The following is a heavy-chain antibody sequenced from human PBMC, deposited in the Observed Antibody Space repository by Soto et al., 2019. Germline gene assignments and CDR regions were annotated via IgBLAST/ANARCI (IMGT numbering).Heavy chain of an antibody. CDR3: ARVLGLGLNWLDP. Sequence: GGSLRLSCAASGFTFRSFGMNWVRQAPGKGLEWASSISSHSDYIYYADSVKGRFSISRDNAKNSVSLQMNSLRAEDTAVYYCARVLGLGLNWLDPWGQGTLVTVSS. CDR2: ISSHSDYI. CDR1: GFTFRSFG. J-gene: IGHJ5*02. V-gene: IGHV3-21*01. D-gene: IGHD3-16*01.